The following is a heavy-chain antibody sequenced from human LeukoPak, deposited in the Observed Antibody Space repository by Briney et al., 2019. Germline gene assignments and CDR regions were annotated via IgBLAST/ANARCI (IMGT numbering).Heavy chain of an antibody. CDR2: IYSGGST. CDR1: GFTFSSYA. CDR3: ARDPRDPRITMVRGVISPWFDY. D-gene: IGHD3-10*01. J-gene: IGHJ4*02. V-gene: IGHV3-66*01. Sequence: GGSLRLSCAASGFTFSSYAMSWVRQAPGKGLEWVSVIYSGGSTYYADSVKGRFTISRDNSKNTLYLQMNSLRAEDTAVYYCARDPRDPRITMVRGVISPWFDYWGQGTLVTVSS.